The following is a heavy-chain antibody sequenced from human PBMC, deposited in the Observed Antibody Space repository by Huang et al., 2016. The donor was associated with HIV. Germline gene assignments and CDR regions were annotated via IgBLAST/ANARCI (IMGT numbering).Heavy chain of an antibody. J-gene: IGHJ4*02. CDR1: GITFRNYA. CDR2: TSADGSCQ. D-gene: IGHD6-19*01. CDR3: AKDQGQWLAYFDS. V-gene: IGHV3-30*18. Sequence: VRLVQSGGGVVQPGRSLRLSCAASGITFRNYAMPWVRQAPGRGLGVVGGTSADGSCQYYVDSVKGRFIISKDNSNETLFLEMRSLKSEDTAVYFCAKDQGQWLAYFDSWGQGTLVTVSS.